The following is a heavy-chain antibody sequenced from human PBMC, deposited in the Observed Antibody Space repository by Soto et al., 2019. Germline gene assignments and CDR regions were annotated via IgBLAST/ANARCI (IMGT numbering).Heavy chain of an antibody. CDR3: AKVRERQNDAFVI. D-gene: IGHD1-26*01. CDR2: ISDDGINK. Sequence: GGSLRLSCAASGFTFSTYAMHWVRQAPGKGLEWVAIISDDGINKYYADSVRGRFTISRDNSKNTVYLQMNSLRAEDTAVYYCAKVRERQNDAFVIWGQGTMVTVSS. V-gene: IGHV3-30-3*01. CDR1: GFTFSTYA. J-gene: IGHJ3*02.